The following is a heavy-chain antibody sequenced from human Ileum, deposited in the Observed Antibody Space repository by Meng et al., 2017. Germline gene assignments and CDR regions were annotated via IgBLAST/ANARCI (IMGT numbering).Heavy chain of an antibody. J-gene: IGHJ6*02. CDR2: ISSSSSYI. CDR3: ARDRSGYYYYGMDV. Sequence: GGSLRLSCAASGFTFSSYSMNGVRQAPGKGLEWVSSISSSSSYIYYADSVKGRFTISRDNAKNSLYLQMNSLRAEDTAVYYCARDRSGYYYYGMDVWGQGTTVTVSS. CDR1: GFTFSSYS. D-gene: IGHD6-19*01. V-gene: IGHV3-21*01.